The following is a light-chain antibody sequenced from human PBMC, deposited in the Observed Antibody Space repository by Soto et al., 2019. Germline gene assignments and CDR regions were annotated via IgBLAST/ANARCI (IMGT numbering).Light chain of an antibody. CDR1: QSISTY. CDR2: AAS. J-gene: IGKJ1*01. CDR3: QQTYTRT. Sequence: DIQMTQSPSSLSASVGDRVSITCRASQSISTYLNWYQHKPGKAPKLLIYAASSLQSGVPSRFSGSGSGTDFTLTINSLQPEDFATYYCQQTYTRTFGQGTKVEIK. V-gene: IGKV1-39*01.